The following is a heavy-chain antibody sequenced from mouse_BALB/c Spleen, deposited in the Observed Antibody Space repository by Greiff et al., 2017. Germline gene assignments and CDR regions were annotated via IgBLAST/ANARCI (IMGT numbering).Heavy chain of an antibody. CDR3: ARRGITTGWFAY. Sequence: EVQRVESGGGLVKPGGSLKLSCAASGFTFSSYAMSWVRQTPEKRLEWVATISSGGSYTYYPDSVKGRFTISRDNAKNTLYLQKSRLRSEDTAMYYCARRGITTGWFAYWGQGTLVTVSA. J-gene: IGHJ3*01. D-gene: IGHD1-1*01. V-gene: IGHV5-9-3*01. CDR1: GFTFSSYA. CDR2: ISSGGSYT.